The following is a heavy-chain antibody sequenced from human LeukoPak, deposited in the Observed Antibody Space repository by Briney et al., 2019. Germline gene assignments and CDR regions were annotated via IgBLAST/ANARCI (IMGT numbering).Heavy chain of an antibody. CDR1: GGSISSYY. J-gene: IGHJ4*02. CDR3: ARGSYGDYGLELDY. V-gene: IGHV4-59*01. D-gene: IGHD4-17*01. Sequence: SETLSLTCTVSGGSISSYYWSWIRQPPGKGLEWIGYIYYSGSTNYNPSLKSRVTISVDTSKNQFSLKLSSVTAADTAVYYRARGSYGDYGLELDYWGQGTLVTVSS. CDR2: IYYSGST.